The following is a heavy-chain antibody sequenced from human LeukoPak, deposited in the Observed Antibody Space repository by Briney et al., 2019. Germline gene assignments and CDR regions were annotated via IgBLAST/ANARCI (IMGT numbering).Heavy chain of an antibody. CDR1: GFTFSSYA. CDR2: ISGSGGST. D-gene: IGHD3-10*01. V-gene: IGHV3-23*01. CDR3: AKDQTRITMVRGVIDDAFDI. J-gene: IGHJ3*02. Sequence: GGSLRLSCAASGFTFSSYAMSWVRQAPGKGLEWVSAISGSGGSTYYADSVKGRFTISRDNPKNTLYLQMNSLRAEDTAVYYCAKDQTRITMVRGVIDDAFDIWGQGTMVTVSS.